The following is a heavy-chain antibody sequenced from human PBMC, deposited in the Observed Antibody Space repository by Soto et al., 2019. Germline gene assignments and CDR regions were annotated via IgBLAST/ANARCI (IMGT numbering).Heavy chain of an antibody. CDR2: ISYDGSNK. D-gene: IGHD3-9*01. CDR3: ARDVGLDSDDFFAY. CDR1: GFTFSSYG. V-gene: IGHV3-30*03. J-gene: IGHJ4*02. Sequence: GGSLRLSCAASGFTFSSYGMHWVRQAPGKGLEWVAVISYDGSNKYYADSVKGRFTISRDNSKNTLYLQMDSLRAEDTAMYFCARDVGLDSDDFFAYWGQGTQVTVSS.